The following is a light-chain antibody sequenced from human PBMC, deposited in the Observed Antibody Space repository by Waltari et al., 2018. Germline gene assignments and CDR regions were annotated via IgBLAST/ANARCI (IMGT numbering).Light chain of an antibody. CDR1: QSIFYTSNNKKY. J-gene: IGKJ4*01. V-gene: IGKV4-1*01. CDR2: WAS. CDR3: QQYYSSPFT. Sequence: DIVMTQSPDTLSVSLGERATINCKSSQSIFYTSNNKKYLAWYQQKPGKPPKLLIYWASTRESGVPDRFSGSGSGTYFTLTISSLQAEYVAVYYCQQYYSSPFTFGGGTKVEIK.